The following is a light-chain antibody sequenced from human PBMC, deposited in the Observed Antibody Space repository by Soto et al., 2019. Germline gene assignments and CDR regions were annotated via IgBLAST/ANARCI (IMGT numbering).Light chain of an antibody. J-gene: IGKJ1*01. Sequence: EIVLTQSPGTLSLSPGERATLSCRASQSVSRSDLAWYQQKPGQAPRLLIYGASSRATGIPDRFSGSGSGTDFTLTISRMEPEDSAVYYCQQFSSTPSWTFGQGTKVDIK. V-gene: IGKV3-20*01. CDR3: QQFSSTPSWT. CDR1: QSVSRSD. CDR2: GAS.